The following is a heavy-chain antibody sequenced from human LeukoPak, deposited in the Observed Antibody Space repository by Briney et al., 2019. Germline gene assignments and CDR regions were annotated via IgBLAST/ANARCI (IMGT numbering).Heavy chain of an antibody. Sequence: PGGSLRLSCAASGFTFSSYAMSWVRKTPGKGLEWVSTITGSGGSTYYADSVKGRFTISRDNSKNTLDLQMNSLRAEDTAVYYCAKYLRYLDYWGQGTLVTVSS. CDR2: ITGSGGST. J-gene: IGHJ4*02. CDR3: AKYLRYLDY. D-gene: IGHD2-8*01. V-gene: IGHV3-23*01. CDR1: GFTFSSYA.